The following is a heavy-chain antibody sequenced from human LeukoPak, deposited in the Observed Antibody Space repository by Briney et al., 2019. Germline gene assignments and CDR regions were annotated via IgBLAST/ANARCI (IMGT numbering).Heavy chain of an antibody. Sequence: SETLSLTCTVSGGSISSYYWSWIRQPPGKGLEWIGEINHSGSTNYNPSLKSRVTLSLDTSKNQFSLKLSSVTAADTAVFYCARVYSSGRSGWFDPWGQGTLVTVSS. CDR3: ARVYSSGRSGWFDP. D-gene: IGHD6-19*01. J-gene: IGHJ5*02. V-gene: IGHV4-34*01. CDR1: GGSISSYY. CDR2: INHSGST.